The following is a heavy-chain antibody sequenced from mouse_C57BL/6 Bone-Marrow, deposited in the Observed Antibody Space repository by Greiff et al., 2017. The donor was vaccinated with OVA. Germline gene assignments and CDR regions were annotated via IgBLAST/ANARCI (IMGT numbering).Heavy chain of an antibody. V-gene: IGHV1-64*01. J-gene: IGHJ3*01. CDR3: ARALNYYGSSYVAY. CDR1: GYTFTSYW. Sequence: QVQLQQPGAELVKPGASVKFSCKASGYTFTSYWMHWVKQRPGQGLEWIGMIHPNSGSTNYNEKFKSKATLTVDKSSSTAYMQLSSLTSEDSAVYYCARALNYYGSSYVAYWGQGTLVTVSA. D-gene: IGHD1-1*01. CDR2: IHPNSGST.